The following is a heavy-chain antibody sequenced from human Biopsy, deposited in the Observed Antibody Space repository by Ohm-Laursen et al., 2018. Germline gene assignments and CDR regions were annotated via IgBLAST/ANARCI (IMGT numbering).Heavy chain of an antibody. J-gene: IGHJ4*02. D-gene: IGHD6-19*01. CDR2: INHSGST. Sequence: SETLSLTCAVYGGSFSGYYWSWIRQPPGKGLEWIGEINHSGSTTYNPPLKSRVTISVDTSKNQFSLKLSSVTAADTAVYYCARGRLRAVARFDYWGQGTLVTVSS. CDR1: GGSFSGYY. CDR3: ARGRLRAVARFDY. V-gene: IGHV4-34*01.